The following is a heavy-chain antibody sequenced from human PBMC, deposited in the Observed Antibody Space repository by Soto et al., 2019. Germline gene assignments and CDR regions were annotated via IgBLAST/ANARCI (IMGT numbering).Heavy chain of an antibody. Sequence: QVQLVESGGGVVQPGRSLRLSCAASGFTFSSYAMHWVRQAPGKGLEWVAVISYDGSNKYYSDSVKGRFTISRDNSKNTLYLQMNSLRAEDKAVYYCASGEGIAVAWGYWGQGTLVTVSS. CDR2: ISYDGSNK. V-gene: IGHV3-30-3*01. D-gene: IGHD6-19*01. CDR1: GFTFSSYA. CDR3: ASGEGIAVAWGY. J-gene: IGHJ4*02.